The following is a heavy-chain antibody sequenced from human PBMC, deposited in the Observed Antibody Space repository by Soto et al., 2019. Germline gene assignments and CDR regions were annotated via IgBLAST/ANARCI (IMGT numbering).Heavy chain of an antibody. CDR3: AKDLARQYYFDGSDYSNNLFDP. J-gene: IGHJ5*01. V-gene: IGHV3-30*18. CDR2: ISYDGSNK. D-gene: IGHD3-22*01. CDR1: GFTFSNYG. Sequence: QVQLVASGGGVVQPGRSLRLSCAASGFTFSNYGMHWVRQAPGKGLEWVALISYDGSNKYYADSVEGRFTISRDSSKNTLYLQMNSLRAEDTAVYYCAKDLARQYYFDGSDYSNNLFDPWGQGTLVTVSS.